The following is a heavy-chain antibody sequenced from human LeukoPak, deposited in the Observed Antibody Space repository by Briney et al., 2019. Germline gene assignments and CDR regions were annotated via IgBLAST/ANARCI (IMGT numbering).Heavy chain of an antibody. J-gene: IGHJ4*01. V-gene: IGHV2-5*01. Sequence: KESGPPLVKPTQTLTLTCSFSGFSLTSSGVGVGWVRQPPGKALELLALIYWNDDKQYSPSLKTRLTITKDTSKNQVVLTMTNLDPVDAATYYCVLSYYDILANYYSYFDYWGHGTVVTVSS. D-gene: IGHD3-9*01. CDR2: IYWNDDK. CDR3: VLSYYDILANYYSYFDY. CDR1: GFSLTSSGVG.